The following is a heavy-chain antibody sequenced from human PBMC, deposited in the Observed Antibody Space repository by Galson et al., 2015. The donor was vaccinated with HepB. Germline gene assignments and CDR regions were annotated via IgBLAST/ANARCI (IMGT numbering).Heavy chain of an antibody. CDR2: IKSNPEGGTI. J-gene: IGHJ6*01. CDR3: TWDRGSYGMDV. V-gene: IGHV3-15*07. Sequence: SLRLSCAASGFTFSNAWMNWVRQAPGKGLEWVGRIKSNPEGGTIDYAAPVKGKFTISRDDSKNMLYLQMNSLRTEDTGVYFCTWDRGSYGMDVWGQGTTITVSS. CDR1: GFTFSNAW. D-gene: IGHD1-14*01.